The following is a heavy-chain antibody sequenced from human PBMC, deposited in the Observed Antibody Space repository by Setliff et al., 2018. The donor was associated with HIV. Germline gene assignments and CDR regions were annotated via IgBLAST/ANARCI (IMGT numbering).Heavy chain of an antibody. CDR1: GGSISSSNW. J-gene: IGHJ4*02. D-gene: IGHD3-10*01. Sequence: PSETLSLTCAVSGGSISSSNWWSWVRQPPGKGLEWIGEINHSGSTNYNPSLKSRVTISVDTSKNQFSLQLRSVTAADTAVYYCARATMWFGRLYWGQGYLVTVSS. CDR2: INHSGST. CDR3: ARATMWFGRLY. V-gene: IGHV4-4*02.